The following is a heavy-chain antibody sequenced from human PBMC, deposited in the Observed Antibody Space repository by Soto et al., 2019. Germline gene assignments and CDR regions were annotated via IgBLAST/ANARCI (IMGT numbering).Heavy chain of an antibody. CDR3: ARDSRYQLLDYYYYMDV. Sequence: GGSLRLSCAASGFTFSSYWMSWVRQAPGKGLEWVANIKQDGSEKYYVDSVKGRFTISRDNAKNSLYLQMNSLRAEDTAVYYCARDSRYQLLDYYYYMDVWGKGTTVTVSS. CDR2: IKQDGSEK. CDR1: GFTFSSYW. D-gene: IGHD2-2*01. V-gene: IGHV3-7*01. J-gene: IGHJ6*03.